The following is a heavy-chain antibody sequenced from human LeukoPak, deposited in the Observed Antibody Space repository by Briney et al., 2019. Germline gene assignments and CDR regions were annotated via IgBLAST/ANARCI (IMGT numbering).Heavy chain of an antibody. CDR3: AKDDIVATIGYYFDY. Sequence: PGGALRLSCAAAGFTFSSDAMSWVRQAPGKGLEWVSAISVSGGSTYYADSVKGRFTISRDNSKNTLYLQMNSLRAEDTAVYYCAKDDIVATIGYYFDYWGQGTLVTVSS. J-gene: IGHJ4*02. V-gene: IGHV3-23*01. CDR1: GFTFSSDA. D-gene: IGHD5-12*01. CDR2: ISVSGGST.